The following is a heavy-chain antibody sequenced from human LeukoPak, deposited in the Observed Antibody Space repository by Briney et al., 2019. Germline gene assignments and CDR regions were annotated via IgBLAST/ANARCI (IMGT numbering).Heavy chain of an antibody. CDR2: IYSSGST. CDR1: GGSINTYY. Sequence: SETPSLPSTVSGGSINTYYWGWIRQPSGKGLEWIGNIYSSGSTNYNPSLKRRVTISVDTSKNQFSLKLTSVTATDTAIYYCARAGGAPHGDYEFDFWGQGILVTVSS. D-gene: IGHD4-17*01. CDR3: ARAGGAPHGDYEFDF. J-gene: IGHJ4*02. V-gene: IGHV4-59*08.